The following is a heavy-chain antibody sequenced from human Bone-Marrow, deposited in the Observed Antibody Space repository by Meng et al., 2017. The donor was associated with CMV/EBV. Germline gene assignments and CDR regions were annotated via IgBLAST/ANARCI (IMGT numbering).Heavy chain of an antibody. CDR3: ARHEGYCSSTSCYGPTTNFDY. J-gene: IGHJ4*02. D-gene: IGHD2-2*01. V-gene: IGHV4-39*01. CDR2: IYYSGST. Sequence: RSYYWGWIRQPPGKGLEWIGSIYYSGSTYYNPSLKSRVTISVDTSKNQFSLKLSSVTAADTAVYYCARHEGYCSSTSCYGPTTNFDYWGQGTLVTVSS. CDR1: RSYY.